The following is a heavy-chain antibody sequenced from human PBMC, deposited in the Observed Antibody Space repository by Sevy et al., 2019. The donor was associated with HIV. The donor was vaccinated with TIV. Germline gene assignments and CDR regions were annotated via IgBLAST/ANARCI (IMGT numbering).Heavy chain of an antibody. CDR2: IKSKTDGGTT. J-gene: IGHJ4*02. V-gene: IGHV3-15*01. CDR1: GFTFSNAW. D-gene: IGHD4-17*01. Sequence: GGSLRLSCAASGFTFSNAWMSWVRQAPGKGLEWVGRIKSKTDGGTTDYAAPVKGRFTISRDDSKNTLYLQMNSLKTEDTAVYYCTTGVWDDYGDKVRFEYWGQGTLVTISS. CDR3: TTGVWDDYGDKVRFEY.